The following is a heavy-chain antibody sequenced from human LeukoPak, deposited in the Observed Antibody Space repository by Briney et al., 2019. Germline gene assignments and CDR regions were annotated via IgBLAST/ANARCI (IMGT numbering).Heavy chain of an antibody. J-gene: IGHJ3*02. CDR1: GFTFSSYT. Sequence: PGGSLRLSCGASGFTFSSYTMNWVRQALGKGLEWVSYISSSTGTIYSADSVEGRFTISRDNAKNSLYLQMNSLRDEDTAVYYCARVQDSSFDIWGQGTMVIVSS. CDR3: ARVQDSSFDI. CDR2: ISSSTGTI. V-gene: IGHV3-48*02. D-gene: IGHD2-15*01.